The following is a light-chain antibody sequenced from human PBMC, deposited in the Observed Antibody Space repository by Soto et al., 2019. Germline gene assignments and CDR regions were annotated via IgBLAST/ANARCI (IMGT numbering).Light chain of an antibody. J-gene: IGLJ2*01. CDR1: SSDVGSYNL. CDR2: AGS. Sequence: QSALTQPASVSGSPGQSITISCTGTSSDVGSYNLVSWYQQHPDKAPKLMIYAGSKRPSGVSNRFSGSKSGNTASLTISGLQAEEEADYSCCSYAGSSTFVVFGGGTKLTVL. CDR3: CSYAGSSTFVV. V-gene: IGLV2-23*03.